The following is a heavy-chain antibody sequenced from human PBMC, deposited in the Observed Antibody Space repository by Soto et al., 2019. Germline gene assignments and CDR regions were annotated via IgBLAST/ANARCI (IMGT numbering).Heavy chain of an antibody. CDR2: IYYGGTT. D-gene: IGHD3-10*01. CDR3: TRGPRPISTGTGAY. Sequence: SETLSLTCTVSGASISTTNYYWGWVRQPPGKGLDWIGNIYYGGTTYYNPSLKSRVTISVDTSKNHFSLKVNSVTAADTAVYYCTRGPRPISTGTGAYWGQGTQVTVSS. J-gene: IGHJ4*02. V-gene: IGHV4-39*02. CDR1: GASISTTNYY.